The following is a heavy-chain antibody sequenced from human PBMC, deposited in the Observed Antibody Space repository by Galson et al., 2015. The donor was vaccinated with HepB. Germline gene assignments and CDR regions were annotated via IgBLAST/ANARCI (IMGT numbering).Heavy chain of an antibody. CDR3: ARDRGGSGSYLSYYYGLDV. CDR1: GFTFSSYN. J-gene: IGHJ6*02. D-gene: IGHD3-10*01. CDR2: ISTSGSII. Sequence: LRLSCAASGFTFSSYNMNWVRQAPGRGLEWVSYISTSGSIIYYADSVKGRFTISRDNAKNSLYLQMNSLRAEDTAVYFCARDRGGSGSYLSYYYGLDVWGRGTTVTVSS. V-gene: IGHV3-48*04.